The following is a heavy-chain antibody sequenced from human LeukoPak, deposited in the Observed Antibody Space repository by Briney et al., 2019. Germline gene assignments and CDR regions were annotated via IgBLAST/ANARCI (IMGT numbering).Heavy chain of an antibody. CDR3: ARGGGPYDTTDY. Sequence: PSETLPLTCAVYGGSFSGYYWSWIRQPPGKGLEWIGEINHSGSTNYNPSLKSRVTISVDTSKNQFSLKLSSVTAADTAVYYCARGGGPYDTTDYWGQGTLVTVSS. V-gene: IGHV4-34*01. CDR2: INHSGST. D-gene: IGHD3-22*01. CDR1: GGSFSGYY. J-gene: IGHJ4*02.